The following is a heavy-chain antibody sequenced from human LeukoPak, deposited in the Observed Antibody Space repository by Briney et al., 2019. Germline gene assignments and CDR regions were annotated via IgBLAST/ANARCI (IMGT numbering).Heavy chain of an antibody. Sequence: GGSLRLSCAASGFTFSSYAMSWVRQAPGKGLEWVSAISGSGGSTYYADSVKGRFTISRDNSKNTLYLQMNSLRAEDTAVYYCAKPNNVYSSGWYCFDYWGQGTLVTVSS. CDR3: AKPNNVYSSGWYCFDY. CDR1: GFTFSSYA. CDR2: ISGSGGST. D-gene: IGHD6-19*01. V-gene: IGHV3-23*01. J-gene: IGHJ4*02.